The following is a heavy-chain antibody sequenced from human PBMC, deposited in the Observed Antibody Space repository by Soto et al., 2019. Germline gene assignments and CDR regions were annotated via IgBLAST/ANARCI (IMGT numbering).Heavy chain of an antibody. J-gene: IGHJ4*02. CDR1: GGSISSYY. V-gene: IGHV4-59*08. CDR2: IYYSGST. CDR3: ASRHGSCFDY. Sequence: PSETLSLTCTVSGGSISSYYWSWIRQPPGKGLEWIGYIYYSGSTNYNPSLKSRVTISVDTSKNQFSLKLSSVTAADTAVYYCASRHGSCFDYWGQGTLVTVSS.